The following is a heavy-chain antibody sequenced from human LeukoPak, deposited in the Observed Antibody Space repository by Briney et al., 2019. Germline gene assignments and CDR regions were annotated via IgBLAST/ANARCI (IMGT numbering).Heavy chain of an antibody. CDR3: ARLYYYDSSGYPALK. CDR2: MNPNSGNT. V-gene: IGHV1-8*03. J-gene: IGHJ4*02. D-gene: IGHD3-22*01. Sequence: ASVKVSCKASGYTFTSYDINWVRQATGQGLEWMGWMNPNSGNTGYAQKFQGRVTITRNTSISTAYMELSSLRSEDTAVYYCARLYYYDSSGYPALKWGQGTLVTVSS. CDR1: GYTFTSYD.